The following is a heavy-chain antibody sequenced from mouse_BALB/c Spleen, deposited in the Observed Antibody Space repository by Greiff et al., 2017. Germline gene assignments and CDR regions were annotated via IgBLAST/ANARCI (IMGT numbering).Heavy chain of an antibody. CDR3: ARLGGNWGAMVY. Sequence: EVKLMESGPSLVKPSQTLSLTCSVTGDSITSGYWNWIRKFPGNKLEYMGYISYSGSTYYNPSLKSRISISPDTTKNQYYLQLNTVTTEDTSTYYCARLGGNWGAMVYWGQGTSVTVSS. J-gene: IGHJ4*01. CDR2: ISYSGST. CDR1: GDSITSGY. V-gene: IGHV3-8*02. D-gene: IGHD4-1*01.